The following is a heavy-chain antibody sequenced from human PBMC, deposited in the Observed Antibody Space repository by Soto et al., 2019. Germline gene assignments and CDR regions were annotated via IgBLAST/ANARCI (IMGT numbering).Heavy chain of an antibody. Sequence: HPGGSLRLSCVASGLTFSDYAMSWVRQAPGKGLEWVSGISGSGVGTYYADSVKGQFTISRDNSKNTLYLQMNSLRAEDTAVYYCAKSGSGWAHFDYWGQGTLVTVSS. D-gene: IGHD6-19*01. CDR1: GLTFSDYA. CDR3: AKSGSGWAHFDY. V-gene: IGHV3-23*01. CDR2: ISGSGVGT. J-gene: IGHJ4*02.